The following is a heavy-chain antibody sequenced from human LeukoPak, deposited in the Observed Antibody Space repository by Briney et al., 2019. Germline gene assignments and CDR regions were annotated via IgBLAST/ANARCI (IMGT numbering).Heavy chain of an antibody. Sequence: GESLKISCKGSGYSFPTSWIGWVRQMPGKGLEWMAIIYPANSDTRYSPSFEGQVTISADTSINTIYLQWTSLRASDTAMYYCARHGYQRGGWPGGGGGYWGQGTLVTVSS. D-gene: IGHD5-12*01. V-gene: IGHV5-51*01. CDR3: ARHGYQRGGWPGGGGGY. J-gene: IGHJ4*02. CDR1: GYSFPTSW. CDR2: IYPANSDT.